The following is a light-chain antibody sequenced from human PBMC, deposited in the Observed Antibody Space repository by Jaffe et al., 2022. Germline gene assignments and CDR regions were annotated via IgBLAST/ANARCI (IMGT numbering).Light chain of an antibody. CDR3: QHRSDWPSLT. V-gene: IGKV3-11*01. J-gene: IGKJ4*01. CDR2: DAS. CDR1: QSVGSI. Sequence: EIVLTQSPATLSLSPGERATLSCRASQSVGSILAWYQQKPGQAPRLLIYDASNRATGVPPRFSGSGSGTDFTLTISSLEPEDFALYYCQHRSDWPSLTFGGGTKVEIK.